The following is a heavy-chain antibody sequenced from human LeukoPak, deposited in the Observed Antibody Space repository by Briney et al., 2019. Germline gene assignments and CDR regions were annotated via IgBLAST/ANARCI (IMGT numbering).Heavy chain of an antibody. CDR2: IYYSGST. CDR1: GGSISSSSYY. D-gene: IGHD4/OR15-4a*01. CDR3: ARRKGAYSYYYYYMDV. Sequence: PSETLSLMCTVSGGSISSSSYYWGWIRQPPGKGLEWIGSIYYSGSTYYNPSLKSRVTISVDTSKNQFSLKLSSVTAADTAVYYCARRKGAYSYYYYYMDVWGKGTPVTVSS. V-gene: IGHV4-39*01. J-gene: IGHJ6*03.